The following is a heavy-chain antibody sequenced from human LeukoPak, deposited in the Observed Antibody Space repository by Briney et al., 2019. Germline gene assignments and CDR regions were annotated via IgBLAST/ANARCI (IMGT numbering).Heavy chain of an antibody. CDR1: GGSIHTYN. CDR2: NNFAGRG. D-gene: IGHD3-10*01. J-gene: IGHJ4*02. V-gene: IGHV4-4*07. CDR3: ARDRQHSHGSDLDH. Sequence: SETLSLTCTVSGGSIHTYNWMWIRQPAGKGLEFIGRNNFAGRGYYNPSLKSRVTISVDSPRNQFSLELTSVTAADTAVYYRARDRQHSHGSDLDHWGQGILVTVSS.